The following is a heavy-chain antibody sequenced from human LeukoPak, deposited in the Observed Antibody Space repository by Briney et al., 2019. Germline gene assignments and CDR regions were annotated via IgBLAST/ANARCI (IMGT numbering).Heavy chain of an antibody. CDR3: ARVVNEYFDY. J-gene: IGHJ4*02. D-gene: IGHD1-1*01. CDR2: IYYSVST. V-gene: IGHV4-39*07. Sequence: SETLSLTCTVSGVSISSSSYYWGWLRQPPGKGLEWIGSIYYSVSTCYNPSLKSRVTMSVDTSKNQFSLKLSSVTAADTAVYYCARVVNEYFDYWGQGTLVTVSS. CDR1: GVSISSSSYY.